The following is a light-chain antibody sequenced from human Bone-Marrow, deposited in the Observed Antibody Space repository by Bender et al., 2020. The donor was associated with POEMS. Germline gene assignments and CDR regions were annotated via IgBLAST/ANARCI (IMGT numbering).Light chain of an antibody. CDR2: EGT. J-gene: IGLJ1*01. CDR3: CSFGSGTTYV. CDR1: SSDVGSYNL. V-gene: IGLV2-23*01. Sequence: QSALTQPASVSGSPGQSITISCTGTSSDVGSYNLVSWYQQHPGKAPKLMIYEGTKRPSGVSSRFSGSKSDNTASLTISGLQAEDEADYYCCSFGSGTTYVFGSGTKVTVL.